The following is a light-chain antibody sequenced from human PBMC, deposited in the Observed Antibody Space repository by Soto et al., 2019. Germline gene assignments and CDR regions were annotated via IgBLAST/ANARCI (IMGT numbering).Light chain of an antibody. J-gene: IGKJ1*01. CDR2: GAS. CDR1: QSVSSSY. V-gene: IGKV3-20*01. Sequence: EIVLTQSPGTLSLSPGDRAPLSCRASQSVSSSYFAWYQQKPGQAPRRLIYGASRRATGIPDRFSGSGSGSDFTLRSSSREPVDLAVYYCHQYDSVTFRQGTKVDI. CDR3: HQYDSVT.